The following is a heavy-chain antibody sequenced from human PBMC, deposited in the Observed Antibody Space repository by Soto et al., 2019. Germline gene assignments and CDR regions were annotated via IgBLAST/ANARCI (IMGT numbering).Heavy chain of an antibody. Sequence: ETLSLTCAVYGGSFSGYYWSWIRQPPGKGLEWIGEINHSGSTNYNPSLKSRVTISVDTSKNQFSLKLSSVTAADTAVYYCARGPEGAVGHSNYPGYFDYWGKGTLVPVAS. CDR2: INHSGST. D-gene: IGHD4-4*01. V-gene: IGHV4-34*01. CDR3: ARGPEGAVGHSNYPGYFDY. J-gene: IGHJ4*02. CDR1: GGSFSGYY.